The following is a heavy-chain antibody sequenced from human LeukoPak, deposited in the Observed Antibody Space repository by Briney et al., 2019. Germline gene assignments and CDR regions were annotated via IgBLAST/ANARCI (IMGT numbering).Heavy chain of an antibody. J-gene: IGHJ6*03. CDR3: TTDLWFGVYYMDV. D-gene: IGHD3-10*01. V-gene: IGHV3-23*01. CDR2: ISGSGGST. Sequence: GGALRLSCAASGFTFSHYGMHWVRQAPGKGLEWVSDISGSGGSTYYADSVKGRFTISGDNSKNTLYLQMNSLRAEDTAVYYCTTDLWFGVYYMDVWGKGTTVTISS. CDR1: GFTFSHYG.